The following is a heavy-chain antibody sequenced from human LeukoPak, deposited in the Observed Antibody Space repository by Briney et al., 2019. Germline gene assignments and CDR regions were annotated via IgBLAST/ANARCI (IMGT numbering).Heavy chain of an antibody. V-gene: IGHV3-30*18. Sequence: GGSLRLSCAASGFTFSSFGMHWVRQAPGKGLEWVAVISYDGSNKYYADSVKGRFTISRDNSKNTLFLQMDSLRAEDTAIYYCANVLHHYYESSGYYPVGSSAMDDWGQGTTVTVSS. D-gene: IGHD3-22*01. CDR1: GFTFSSFG. CDR2: ISYDGSNK. J-gene: IGHJ6*02. CDR3: ANVLHHYYESSGYYPVGSSAMDD.